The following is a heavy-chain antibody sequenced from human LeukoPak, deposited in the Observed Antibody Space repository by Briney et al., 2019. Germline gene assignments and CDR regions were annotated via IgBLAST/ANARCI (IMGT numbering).Heavy chain of an antibody. J-gene: IGHJ6*03. CDR2: ISGSGGST. D-gene: IGHD4-17*01. Sequence: GGSLRLSCAASGFTFSSYVMNWVRQAPGKGLEWVSAISGSGGSTYYADSVKGRFTISRDNSKNTLYLQMNSLRAEDTAVYYCAKGGTTVTLYYYYYMDVWGKGTTVTVSS. CDR1: GFTFSSYV. CDR3: AKGGTTVTLYYYYYMDV. V-gene: IGHV3-23*01.